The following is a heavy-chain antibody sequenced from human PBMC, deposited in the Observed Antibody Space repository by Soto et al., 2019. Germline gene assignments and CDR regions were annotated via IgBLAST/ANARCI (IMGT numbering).Heavy chain of an antibody. CDR2: ISAYNGNT. Sequence: QVQLVQSGAEVKKPGASVKVSCKASGYTFTSYGISWLRQAPGQGLEWMGWISAYNGNTNYAQKLQGRVTMTTDTSTSTAYMELRSLRSDDTAVYYCARSLFGITMVRGQYYFDYWGQGTLVTVSS. CDR3: ARSLFGITMVRGQYYFDY. V-gene: IGHV1-18*04. D-gene: IGHD3-10*01. CDR1: GYTFTSYG. J-gene: IGHJ4*02.